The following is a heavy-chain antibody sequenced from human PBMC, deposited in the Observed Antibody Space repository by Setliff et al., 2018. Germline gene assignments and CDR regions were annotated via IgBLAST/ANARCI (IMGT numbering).Heavy chain of an antibody. CDR3: AREQWLDPPGYYYMDV. Sequence: PSETLSLTCTVSGGSLSSYFWSWVRQPAGKGLEWIGRIYTSGSTNYNPSLKSRVTMSIDTSKNQFSLKLTSVTAADTAVYYCAREQWLDPPGYYYMDVWAKGTTVTVSS. CDR1: GGSLSSYF. D-gene: IGHD6-19*01. V-gene: IGHV4-4*07. J-gene: IGHJ6*03. CDR2: IYTSGST.